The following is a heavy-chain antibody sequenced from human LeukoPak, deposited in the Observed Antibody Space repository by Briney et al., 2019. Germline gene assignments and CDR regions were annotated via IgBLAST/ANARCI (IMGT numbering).Heavy chain of an antibody. CDR1: GDSISSGADY. CDR2: IYYSGTT. D-gene: IGHD3-9*01. J-gene: IGHJ4*02. CDR3: ARGLTGIDY. V-gene: IGHV4-30-4*01. Sequence: SETLSLTCTVSGDSISSGADYWNWIRQPPGKGLEWIGYIYYSGTTYYNPSLKSRVTISVDTFKNQFSLKLSSVTAADAAVYYCARGLTGIDYWGQGTLVTVSS.